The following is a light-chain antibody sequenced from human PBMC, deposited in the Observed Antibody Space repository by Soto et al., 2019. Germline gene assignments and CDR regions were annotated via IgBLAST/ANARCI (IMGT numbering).Light chain of an antibody. V-gene: IGKV3-20*01. Sequence: EIELTQSPGTLSLSPGERATLSCRASQSVSSSYLAWYQQKPGQAPRLLIYGASSRATGIPDRFSGSGSGTDFTLTISRLEPEDFAVYYCQQYGSSFPWTFGQGTKVEIK. CDR3: QQYGSSFPWT. CDR1: QSVSSSY. J-gene: IGKJ1*01. CDR2: GAS.